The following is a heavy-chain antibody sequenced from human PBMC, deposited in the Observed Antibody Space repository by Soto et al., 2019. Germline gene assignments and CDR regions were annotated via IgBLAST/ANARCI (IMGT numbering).Heavy chain of an antibody. CDR2: ISSSGSTI. Sequence: GGSLRLSCAASGFTFSDYYMSWIRQAPGKGLEWVSYISSSGSTIYYADSVKGRFTISRDNAKNSLYLQMNSLRAEDTAVYYCAREGNNWNNGQNYYYYYMDVGGKGTTVTAPS. D-gene: IGHD1-20*01. CDR3: AREGNNWNNGQNYYYYYMDV. CDR1: GFTFSDYY. J-gene: IGHJ6*03. V-gene: IGHV3-11*01.